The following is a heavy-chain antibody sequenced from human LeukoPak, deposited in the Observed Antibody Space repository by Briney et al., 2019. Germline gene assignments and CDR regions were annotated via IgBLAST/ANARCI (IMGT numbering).Heavy chain of an antibody. D-gene: IGHD6-19*01. J-gene: IGHJ4*02. CDR3: ARDPMAVTDNLDY. Sequence: GGSLTLYCTASGFTFGDYALSWLRQAPGKGLEWVGFIRSKAYGGTTEYAASVKGRFTISRDDSKSIAYLQMNSLKTEDTAVYYCARDPMAVTDNLDYWGQGTLVTVSS. CDR2: IRSKAYGGTT. V-gene: IGHV3-49*03. CDR1: GFTFGDYA.